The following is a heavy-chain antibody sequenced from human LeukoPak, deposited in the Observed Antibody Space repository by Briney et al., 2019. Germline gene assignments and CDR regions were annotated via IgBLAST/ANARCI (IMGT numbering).Heavy chain of an antibody. CDR3: ARVVWSGYYPFDY. D-gene: IGHD3-3*01. V-gene: IGHV3-74*01. CDR2: INSDGSST. J-gene: IGHJ4*02. Sequence: GGSLRLSCAASGFTFSSYWMHWVRQAPGGGLVWVSRINSDGSSTTYADSVDGRFTISRDNAKNTLYLQMNSLRAEDTAVYYCARVVWSGYYPFDYWGQGTLVTVSS. CDR1: GFTFSSYW.